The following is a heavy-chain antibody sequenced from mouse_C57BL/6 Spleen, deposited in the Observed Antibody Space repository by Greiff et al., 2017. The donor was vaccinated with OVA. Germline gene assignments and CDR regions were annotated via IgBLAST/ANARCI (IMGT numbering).Heavy chain of an antibody. CDR3: AIPSITTVDYFDY. D-gene: IGHD1-1*01. J-gene: IGHJ2*01. Sequence: VQLQQSGPELVKPGASVKICCKASGYAFSSSWMNWVKQRPGKGLEWIGRIYPGDGDTNYNGKFKGKATLTADKSSSTAYMQLSSLTSEDSAVYFCAIPSITTVDYFDYWGQGTTLTVSS. CDR2: IYPGDGDT. CDR1: GYAFSSSW. V-gene: IGHV1-82*01.